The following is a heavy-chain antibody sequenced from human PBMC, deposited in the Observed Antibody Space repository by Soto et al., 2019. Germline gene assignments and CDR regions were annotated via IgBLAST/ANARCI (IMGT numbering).Heavy chain of an antibody. Sequence: QVQLVQSGAEVKKPGASVKVSCKASGYTFTSYGISWVRQAPGQGLEWMGWISAYNGNTNYAQKLQGRVTMTTDTSTRTAYMELMSLRSDDTAVYYCARGDIVLVPAQTDFDYWGQGTLVTVSS. CDR2: ISAYNGNT. J-gene: IGHJ4*02. D-gene: IGHD2-2*01. V-gene: IGHV1-18*01. CDR3: ARGDIVLVPAQTDFDY. CDR1: GYTFTSYG.